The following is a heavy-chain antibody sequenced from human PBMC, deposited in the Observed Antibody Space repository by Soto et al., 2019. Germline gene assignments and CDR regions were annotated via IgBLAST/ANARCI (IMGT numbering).Heavy chain of an antibody. D-gene: IGHD6-13*01. CDR2: ISHDGSVT. Sequence: GGSLRLSCAASGFTFSTSGMHWVRQAPGKGLEWGAMISHDGSVTYYTDSVQGRFTISRDTPKNTLYLQMNSLRDEDTAMYYCAKDWGSSGWYNWFDPWGQGTRVTVSS. CDR1: GFTFSTSG. J-gene: IGHJ5*02. CDR3: AKDWGSSGWYNWFDP. V-gene: IGHV3-30*18.